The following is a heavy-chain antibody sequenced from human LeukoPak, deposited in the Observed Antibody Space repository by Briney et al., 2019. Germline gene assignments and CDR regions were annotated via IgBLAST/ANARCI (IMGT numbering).Heavy chain of an antibody. CDR3: ARAPRTMVRGLILYYFDY. CDR2: MIPNSGNT. CDR1: GYTLTSYY. D-gene: IGHD3-10*01. Sequence: ASVKVSCKASGYTLTSYYIHWVRQAPGQGLEWMGWMIPNSGNTGYAQKFQGRVTMTRNTSISTAYMELSSVTSEDTAVYYCARAPRTMVRGLILYYFDYWGLGTLVTVSS. J-gene: IGHJ4*02. V-gene: IGHV1-8*02.